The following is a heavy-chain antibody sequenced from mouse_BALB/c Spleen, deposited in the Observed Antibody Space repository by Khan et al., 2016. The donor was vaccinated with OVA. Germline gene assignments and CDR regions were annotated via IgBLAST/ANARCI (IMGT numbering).Heavy chain of an antibody. CDR3: ARSGGNFHWYFDV. CDR2: ISSGSSTI. Sequence: EVKLVESGGGLVQPGGSRKLSCVASGFTLSSFGMHWVRQAPMKGLEWVAYISSGSSTIYYVDIVKGRFTISRDNPTNTLFLQMTSLRSEDTAMYYCARSGGNFHWYFDVWGAGTSVTVSS. V-gene: IGHV5-17*02. J-gene: IGHJ1*01. CDR1: GFTLSSFG. D-gene: IGHD2-1*01.